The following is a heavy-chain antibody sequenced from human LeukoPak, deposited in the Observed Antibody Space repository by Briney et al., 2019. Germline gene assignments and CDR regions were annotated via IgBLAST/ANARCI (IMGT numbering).Heavy chain of an antibody. Sequence: GASVKVSCKASGYTFTGYYMHWVRQAPGQGLEWMGWINPNSGGTNYAQKFQGRVTTTRDTSISTAYMELSRLRSDDTAVYYCARDGEGYSYGFTWFDPWGQGTLVTVSS. CDR1: GYTFTGYY. CDR3: ARDGEGYSYGFTWFDP. D-gene: IGHD5-18*01. J-gene: IGHJ5*02. V-gene: IGHV1-2*02. CDR2: INPNSGGT.